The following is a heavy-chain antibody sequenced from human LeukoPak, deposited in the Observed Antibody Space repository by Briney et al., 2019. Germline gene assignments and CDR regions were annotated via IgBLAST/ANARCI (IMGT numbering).Heavy chain of an antibody. CDR3: ARAATVVTQWDF. V-gene: IGHV3-53*01. Sequence: PGGSLRLSCAASGFTVSSNYMSWVRPAPGKGLEWVSALYSGGTTYYADSVKGRFTISGDNSKNTVYLQMHSLRPDDTAVYYCARAATVVTQWDFWGQGTLVTVSS. J-gene: IGHJ4*02. D-gene: IGHD6-19*01. CDR1: GFTVSSNY. CDR2: LYSGGTT.